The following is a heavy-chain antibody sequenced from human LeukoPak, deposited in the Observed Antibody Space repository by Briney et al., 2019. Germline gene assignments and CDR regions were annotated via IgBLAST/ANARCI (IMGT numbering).Heavy chain of an antibody. V-gene: IGHV3-30*03. CDR1: GFTFSSYG. Sequence: GRSLRLSCAASGFTFSSYGMHWVRQAPGKGLEWVAVISYDGSNKYYADSVKGRFTISRDNSKNALYLQMNSLRAEDTAVYYCARGSEWDVLGYFDYWGQGTLVTVSS. D-gene: IGHD1-26*01. CDR2: ISYDGSNK. J-gene: IGHJ4*02. CDR3: ARGSEWDVLGYFDY.